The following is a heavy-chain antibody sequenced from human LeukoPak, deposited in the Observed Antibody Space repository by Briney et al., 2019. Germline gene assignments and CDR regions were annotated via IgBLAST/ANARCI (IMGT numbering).Heavy chain of an antibody. CDR2: IYSGGST. CDR1: GFTVSSNY. Sequence: GGSLRLSCAASGFTVSSNYMSWVRQAPGKGLEWVSVIYSGGSTYYADSVKGRFTISRDNSKNTLYLQMNSLRAEDTAVYYCASFHYDILTGYYATPWGQGTLVTVSS. J-gene: IGHJ5*02. D-gene: IGHD3-9*01. CDR3: ASFHYDILTGYYATP. V-gene: IGHV3-53*05.